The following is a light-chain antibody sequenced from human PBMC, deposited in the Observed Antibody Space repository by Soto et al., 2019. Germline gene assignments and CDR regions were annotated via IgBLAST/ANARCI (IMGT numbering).Light chain of an antibody. J-gene: IGLJ1*01. CDR2: EVS. Sequence: QSALTQPASVSGSPGQSITISCAGTSSDVGSYNLVSWYQQHPGKAPTLLICEVSKRPSGVSNRFSGSKSGNTASLTISGLQAEDEADYYCCSYAGSSTVFGTGTKVTVL. CDR3: CSYAGSSTV. CDR1: SSDVGSYNL. V-gene: IGLV2-23*02.